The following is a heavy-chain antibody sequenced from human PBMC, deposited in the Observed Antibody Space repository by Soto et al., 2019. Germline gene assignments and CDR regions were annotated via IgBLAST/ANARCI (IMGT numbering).Heavy chain of an antibody. CDR3: ARVAGYSSSWFKNWFDX. CDR2: IYYSGST. J-gene: IGHJ5*02. D-gene: IGHD6-13*01. V-gene: IGHV4-59*01. Sequence: AETLSLTCTVSGGSISSCYWSWIRQPPGKGLEWIWYIYYSGSTNYNPSLKSLVTISVDTSKNQFSLKLSSVTAADTAVYYCARVAGYSSSWFKNWFDXWGQGTLVTVSX. CDR1: GGSISSCY.